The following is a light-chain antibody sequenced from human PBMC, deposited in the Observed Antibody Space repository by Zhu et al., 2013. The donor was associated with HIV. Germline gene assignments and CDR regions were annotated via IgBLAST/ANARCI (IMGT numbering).Light chain of an antibody. CDR3: QQGNNRPPTT. CDR1: QSVSSSY. Sequence: EIVMTQSPATLSVSPGERATLSCTASQSVSSSYLTWYQQRPGQAPRLLIFGASSRASGIPDRFSGSGSGTDFTLTISRLEPEDFAVYYCQQGNNRPPTTFGGRD. V-gene: IGKV3D-20*02. CDR2: GAS. J-gene: IGKJ4*01.